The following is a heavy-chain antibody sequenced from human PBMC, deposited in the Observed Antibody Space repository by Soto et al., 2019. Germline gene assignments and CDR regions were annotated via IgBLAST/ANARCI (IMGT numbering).Heavy chain of an antibody. CDR1: GFTFSTYA. Sequence: EVQILESGGGLVQPGGSLRLSCAASGFTFSTYAMTWVRQAPGKGLEWVSAISSDSTTTYYADSVKGRFTISRDNSKNTLYLHMNSLRAEDTAIYYCAKDRSPEYYDFWSGNTYFDYWGHRTLLTVSS. J-gene: IGHJ4*01. V-gene: IGHV3-23*01. CDR2: ISSDSTTT. D-gene: IGHD3-3*01. CDR3: AKDRSPEYYDFWSGNTYFDY.